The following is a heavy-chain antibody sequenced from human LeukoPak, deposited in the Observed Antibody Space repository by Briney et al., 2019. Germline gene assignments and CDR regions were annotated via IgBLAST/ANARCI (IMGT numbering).Heavy chain of an antibody. V-gene: IGHV3-9*01. CDR3: AKGHYYYDSSGYYDLGFYDY. J-gene: IGHJ4*02. CDR1: GFTFYDYA. Sequence: GGSLRLSCAASGFTFYDYAMHWVRQAPGKGLEWVSGISWNSGSIGYADSVKGRFTISRDNAKNSLYLQMNSLRAEDTALYYCAKGHYYYDSSGYYDLGFYDYWGQGTLVTVSS. CDR2: ISWNSGSI. D-gene: IGHD3-22*01.